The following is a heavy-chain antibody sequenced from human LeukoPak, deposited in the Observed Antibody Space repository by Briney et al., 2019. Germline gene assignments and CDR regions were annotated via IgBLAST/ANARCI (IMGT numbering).Heavy chain of an antibody. J-gene: IGHJ4*02. CDR1: GFTFSNYW. D-gene: IGHD5-18*01. Sequence: PGGSLRLSCAASGFTFSNYWINWVRQAQGKGLEWVANIKQDGSETYCVDSVKGRFTISRDNAKNSLYLQMNSLRDEDTAVYYCARGGSGYSYGKIDSWGQGILVTVSS. CDR3: ARGGSGYSYGKIDS. V-gene: IGHV3-7*01. CDR2: IKQDGSET.